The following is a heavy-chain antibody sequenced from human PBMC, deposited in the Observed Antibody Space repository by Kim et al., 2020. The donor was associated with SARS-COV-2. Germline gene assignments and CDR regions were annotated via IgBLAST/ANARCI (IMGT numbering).Heavy chain of an antibody. J-gene: IGHJ4*02. Sequence: YANSLKGTFTISRDNSKNTVYLQMDSLRPEDTAVYYCARAANGQWLVHFDFWGQGALVAVSS. V-gene: IGHV3-64*01. CDR3: ARAANGQWLVHFDF. D-gene: IGHD6-19*01.